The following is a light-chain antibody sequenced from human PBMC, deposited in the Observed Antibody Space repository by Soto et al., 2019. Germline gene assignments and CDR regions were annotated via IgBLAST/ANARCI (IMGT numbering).Light chain of an antibody. CDR1: QSISSW. J-gene: IGKJ1*01. CDR2: DAS. CDR3: QLYNSYSPGT. Sequence: DIQMTQSPSTLSASVGDRVTITCRASQSISSWLAWYQQKPGKAPKVLIYDASSLESGVPSRFSGSGSGTEFTLTISSLQPDDFATYYCQLYNSYSPGTFGQGTKVEIK. V-gene: IGKV1-5*01.